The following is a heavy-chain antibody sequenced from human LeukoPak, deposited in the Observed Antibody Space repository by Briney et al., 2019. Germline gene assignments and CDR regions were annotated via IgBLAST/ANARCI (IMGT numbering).Heavy chain of an antibody. CDR1: GYTFTGSGWY. Sequence: ASVKVSCKASGYTFTGSGWYLYWLRQAPGQGLECVGWIHPNNGATLYAQKFQGRLAMTTDTSISTAYMELSRLRPDDTAMYYCARDGPAQMVDFDYWGQGTLVTVSS. CDR3: ARDGPAQMVDFDY. V-gene: IGHV1-2*02. CDR2: IHPNNGAT. J-gene: IGHJ4*02. D-gene: IGHD3-10*01.